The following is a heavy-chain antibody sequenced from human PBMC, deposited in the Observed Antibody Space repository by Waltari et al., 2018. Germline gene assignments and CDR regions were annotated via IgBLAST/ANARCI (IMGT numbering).Heavy chain of an antibody. D-gene: IGHD7-27*01. V-gene: IGHV1-2*02. CDR3: ARVRTGDRKNYMDV. Sequence: QVQLVQSGAEVKKPGASVKVSCKASGYTFTGYYMHWVRQAPGQGREWMGWINPDSGGTNYAQKFQGRVTMTRDTSISTAYMELSRLRSDDTAVYYCARVRTGDRKNYMDVWGKGTTVTVSS. CDR1: GYTFTGYY. CDR2: INPDSGGT. J-gene: IGHJ6*03.